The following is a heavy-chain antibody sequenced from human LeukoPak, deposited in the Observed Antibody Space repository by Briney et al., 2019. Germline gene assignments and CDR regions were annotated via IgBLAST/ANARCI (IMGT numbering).Heavy chain of an antibody. CDR3: ARGQQLDLDY. V-gene: IGHV4-61*01. J-gene: IGHJ4*02. CDR1: GGSFSSGSYY. D-gene: IGHD6-13*01. CDR2: IYYSGST. Sequence: PSETLSLTCTVSGGSFSSGSYYWSWIRQPPGKGLEWIGYIYYSGSTNYNPSLKSRVTISVDTSKNQFSLKLSSVTAADTAVYYCARGQQLDLDYWGQGTLVTVSS.